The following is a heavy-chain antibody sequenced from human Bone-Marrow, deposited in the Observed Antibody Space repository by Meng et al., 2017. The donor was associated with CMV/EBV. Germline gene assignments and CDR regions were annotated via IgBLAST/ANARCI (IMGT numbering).Heavy chain of an antibody. CDR2: ISWDGGST. J-gene: IGHJ6*02. V-gene: IGHV3-43D*03. D-gene: IGHD1-7*01. CDR1: GFTFDDYA. CDR3: AKGAITGTTPDYYGMDV. Sequence: GGSLRLSCAASGFTFDDYAMHWIRQAPGKGLEWVSLISWDGGSTYYADSVKGRFTISRDNSKNSLYLQMNSLRAEDTALYYCAKGAITGTTPDYYGMDVWGPGTLVTGYS.